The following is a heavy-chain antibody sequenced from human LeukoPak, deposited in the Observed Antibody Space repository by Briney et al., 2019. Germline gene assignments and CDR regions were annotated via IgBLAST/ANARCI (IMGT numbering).Heavy chain of an antibody. Sequence: GGSLRLSCAASGFTFSSYAMSWVRQAPGKGLEWVSVISGSGGSTYYADSVKGRFTISRDNSKNTLYLQMNSLRAEDTAVYYCAKDAVFSGWYECFDYWGQGTLVTVSS. J-gene: IGHJ4*02. D-gene: IGHD6-19*01. V-gene: IGHV3-23*01. CDR1: GFTFSSYA. CDR2: ISGSGGST. CDR3: AKDAVFSGWYECFDY.